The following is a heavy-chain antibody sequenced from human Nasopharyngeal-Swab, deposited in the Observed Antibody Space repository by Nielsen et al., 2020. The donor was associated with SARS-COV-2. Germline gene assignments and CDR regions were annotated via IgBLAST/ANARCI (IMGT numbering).Heavy chain of an antibody. CDR2: IYYSGST. V-gene: IGHV4-39*01. Sequence: RQCPGKGLEGIGSIYYSGSTYYNPSLKSRVTISVDTSKNQFSLKLSSVTAADTAVYYCAGGAGYYYYYMDVWGKGTTVTVSS. D-gene: IGHD1-26*01. CDR3: AGGAGYYYYYMDV. J-gene: IGHJ6*03.